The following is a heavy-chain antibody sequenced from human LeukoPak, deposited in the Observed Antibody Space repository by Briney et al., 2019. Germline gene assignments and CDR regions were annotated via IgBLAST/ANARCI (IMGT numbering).Heavy chain of an antibody. J-gene: IGHJ3*02. CDR3: ARQLAMDKGAFDI. D-gene: IGHD5-18*01. Sequence: GESLKISCKGSGYNFNIQWIGWVRQMPGRGLEWMGTIYPADSDTRYSPSFQGQVTISADESISTAYLQWSSLKASDTAMYFCARQLAMDKGAFDIWGQGTLVTVSS. CDR2: IYPADSDT. CDR1: GYNFNIQW. V-gene: IGHV5-51*01.